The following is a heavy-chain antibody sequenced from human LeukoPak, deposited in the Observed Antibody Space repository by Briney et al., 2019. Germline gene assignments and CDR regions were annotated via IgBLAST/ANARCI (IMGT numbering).Heavy chain of an antibody. J-gene: IGHJ4*02. V-gene: IGHV3-66*01. D-gene: IGHD3-3*01. CDR1: GFTVSSYY. CDR2: IYSGGSR. Sequence: GGSLRLSCAASGFTVSSYYMSWVRQAPGQGLEWVSVIYSGGSRYYADSVKGRFTISRDNSKNTLYLQMNSLRAEATAVYYCARDSPLTRVRIVECLPRFVYWGEGTLVTVSS. CDR3: ARDSPLTRVRIVECLPRFVY.